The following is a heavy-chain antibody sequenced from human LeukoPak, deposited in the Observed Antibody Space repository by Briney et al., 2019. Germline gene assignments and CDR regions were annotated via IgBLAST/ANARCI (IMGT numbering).Heavy chain of an antibody. CDR3: ARDSNVRGFGGVAHFDY. D-gene: IGHD3-10*01. J-gene: IGHJ4*02. CDR1: GFIVSSNY. CDR2: IYSGGGT. Sequence: GGSLRLSCAASGFIVSSNYMSWVRQAPGKGLEWVSVIYSGGGTEYTDSAKGRFTISRDNSKNTLFLHMNNLRAEDTAVYFCARDSNVRGFGGVAHFDYWGQGTLVTVSS. V-gene: IGHV3-53*01.